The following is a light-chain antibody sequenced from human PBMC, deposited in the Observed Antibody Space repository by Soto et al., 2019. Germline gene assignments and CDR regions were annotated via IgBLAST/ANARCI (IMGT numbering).Light chain of an antibody. CDR1: NIGSKG. CDR2: SDT. V-gene: IGLV3-21*04. J-gene: IGLJ2*01. CDR3: QVWDSGSAHVV. Sequence: SYELTQPPSGSVAPGKTASISCGGNNIGSKGVHCYQQKPGQAPVLVIYSDTDLPPVIPERFSGSNSANLATLTISRVEAGDEADYYCQVWDSGSAHVVFGGGTKRTVL.